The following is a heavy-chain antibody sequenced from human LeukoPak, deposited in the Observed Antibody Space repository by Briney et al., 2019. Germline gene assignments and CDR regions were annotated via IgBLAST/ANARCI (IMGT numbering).Heavy chain of an antibody. V-gene: IGHV4-4*02. J-gene: IGHJ4*02. Sequence: SGTLSLTCAVSGGSISSSNWWSWVRQPPGKGLEWIGEINHSGSTNYNPSLKSRVTISVDTSKNQFSLKLSSVTAADTAVYYCATGDSSGSYLNYFDYWGQGTLVTVSS. D-gene: IGHD3-22*01. CDR2: INHSGST. CDR3: ATGDSSGSYLNYFDY. CDR1: GGSISSSNW.